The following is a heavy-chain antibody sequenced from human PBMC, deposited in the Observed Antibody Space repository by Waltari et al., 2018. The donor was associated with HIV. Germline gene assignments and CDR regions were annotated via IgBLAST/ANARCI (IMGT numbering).Heavy chain of an antibody. Sequence: EVQLVESGGGLIQPGGSLRLSCAASGFLVGRDQRNWARQAPGKGMEWVARRYCGGTTFYADSGKVRFTISRDTSKNTLYLQMDSLRAEDTAVYYCARDPVDGSGSYRMDVWGQGTTVTVSS. V-gene: IGHV3-53*01. CDR3: ARDPVDGSGSYRMDV. J-gene: IGHJ6*02. CDR1: GFLVGRDQ. D-gene: IGHD3-10*01. CDR2: RYCGGTT.